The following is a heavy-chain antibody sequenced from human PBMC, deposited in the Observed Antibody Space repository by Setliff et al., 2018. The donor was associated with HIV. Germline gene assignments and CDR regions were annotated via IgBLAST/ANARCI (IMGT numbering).Heavy chain of an antibody. CDR2: IKQDGSEK. D-gene: IGHD2-15*01. J-gene: IGHJ5*02. V-gene: IGHV3-7*03. CDR1: GLTFNRYW. CDR3: ARDRTCSGGSCYGT. Sequence: PGGSLRLSCVASGLTFNRYWMSWVRQVPGKGLEWVANIKQDGSEKYYVDSVKGRFTISRDNSKNTLYLQMNSLRAEDTAVYYCARDRTCSGGSCYGTWGQGTMVTVSS.